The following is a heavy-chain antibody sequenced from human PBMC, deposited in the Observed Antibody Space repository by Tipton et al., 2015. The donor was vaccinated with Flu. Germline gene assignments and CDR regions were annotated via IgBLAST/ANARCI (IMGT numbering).Heavy chain of an antibody. CDR1: GFAFSDYY. J-gene: IGHJ4*02. CDR2: ISGSGGKT. V-gene: IGHV3-23*01. Sequence: SLRLSCAASGFAFSDYYMSWIRQAPGKGLEWVSGISGSGGKTDFADSVKGRFTISRDNSKNTSYLQLNSLRVEDTAIYYCATPLHYGKPFFDHWGQGTLVTVSS. D-gene: IGHD3-10*01. CDR3: ATPLHYGKPFFDH.